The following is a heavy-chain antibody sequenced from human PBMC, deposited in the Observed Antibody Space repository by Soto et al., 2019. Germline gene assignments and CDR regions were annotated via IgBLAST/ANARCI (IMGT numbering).Heavy chain of an antibody. J-gene: IGHJ4*02. CDR3: ARDGVAAGLYFDH. V-gene: IGHV3-7*05. CDR1: GFTFSDYW. Sequence: GGSLRLSCAASGFTFSDYWMNWVRQAPGKGLEWVASIKYDGGEKNYVDYVKGRFTISRDNAKNSVYLQMTSLRAEDTAVYYCARDGVAAGLYFDHWGQGTPVTVSS. D-gene: IGHD6-13*01. CDR2: IKYDGGEK.